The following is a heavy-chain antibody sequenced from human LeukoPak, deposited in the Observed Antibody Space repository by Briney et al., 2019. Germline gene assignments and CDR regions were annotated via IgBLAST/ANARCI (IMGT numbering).Heavy chain of an antibody. CDR3: AKVEMYHYDNSGANFDY. J-gene: IGHJ4*02. CDR2: IRYDGSNK. CDR1: VVTSCLYG. V-gene: IGHV3-30*02. D-gene: IGHD3-22*01. Sequence: GGSLRLSCAASVVTSCLYGMRWGRQAPGKGLEWVAFIRYDGSNKYYADSVKGRFTISRDNSKNTLYLQMNSVSPEDTVLYHCAKVEMYHYDNSGANFDYWGQGTLVTVSS.